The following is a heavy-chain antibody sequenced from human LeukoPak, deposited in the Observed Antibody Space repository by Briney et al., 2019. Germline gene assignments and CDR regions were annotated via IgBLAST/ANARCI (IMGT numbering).Heavy chain of an antibody. J-gene: IGHJ4*02. D-gene: IGHD4-23*01. CDR2: INPNSGGT. V-gene: IGHV1-2*02. Sequence: GASVKVSCKASGYTFTGYYMHWVRQAPGQGLEWMGWINPNSGGTNYAQKFQGRVTMTRDTSISTAYMELSRLRSDDTAVYYCARDDDYGGNAENGDYWGQGTLVTVSS. CDR1: GYTFTGYY. CDR3: ARDDDYGGNAENGDY.